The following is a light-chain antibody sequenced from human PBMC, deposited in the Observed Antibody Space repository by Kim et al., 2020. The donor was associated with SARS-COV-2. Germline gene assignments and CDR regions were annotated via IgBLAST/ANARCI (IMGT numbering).Light chain of an antibody. V-gene: IGKV1-27*01. Sequence: DIQMTQSPSSLSASVGDRVTITCRASQGISGYLAWYQQKPGKAPKLLVYAASTLHEGVPSRFSGSGSGTDFTLTISSLQPEDVATYYCQKYSNVPLTFGAGTKVDIK. CDR2: AAS. CDR1: QGISGY. CDR3: QKYSNVPLT. J-gene: IGKJ4*01.